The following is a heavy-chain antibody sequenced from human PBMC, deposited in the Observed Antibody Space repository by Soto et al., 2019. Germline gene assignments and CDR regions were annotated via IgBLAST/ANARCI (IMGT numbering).Heavy chain of an antibody. J-gene: IGHJ4*02. CDR1: SYTFTSYD. CDR2: ISTYNGNT. D-gene: IGHD6-13*01. CDR3: ARGTQPFDY. V-gene: IGHV1-18*01. Sequence: QVQLVQSGAEVKKPGASVKVSCKASSYTFTSYDITWVRQAPGQGLEWIGWISTYNGNTNYAQRFQGRITMTTDTSTRTAYMEMRSLRSDDTAVYYCARGTQPFDYWGQGTLVTVSS.